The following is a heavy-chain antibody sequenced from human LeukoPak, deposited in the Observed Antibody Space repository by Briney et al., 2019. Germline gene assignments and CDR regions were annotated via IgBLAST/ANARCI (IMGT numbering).Heavy chain of an antibody. CDR3: VRGTNDWTGIDY. CDR1: GLTFSNYW. V-gene: IGHV3-74*01. CDR2: INPDGSST. D-gene: IGHD2-8*01. J-gene: IGHJ4*02. Sequence: GGSLRLSCAASGLTFSNYWMHRVRQAPGKGLVWVSRINPDGSSTDYADSVKGRFTISRDNARNTLYLQMNSLRVEDTAIYYCVRGTNDWTGIDYWGQGTLVTVSS.